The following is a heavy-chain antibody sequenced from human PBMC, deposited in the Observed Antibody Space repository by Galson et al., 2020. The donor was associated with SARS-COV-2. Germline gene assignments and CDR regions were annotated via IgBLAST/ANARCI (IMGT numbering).Heavy chain of an antibody. Sequence: SETLSLTCSVSGGSISRGSYYWSWIRQPAGKGLEWIGRLNTTGSTKYNPSLKSRVTISVDTSKNQYSLQLSSVTAADTAVYYCARDGYHSGRYFDNWGQGTLVTVSS. CDR1: GGSISRGSYY. V-gene: IGHV4-61*02. CDR3: ARDGYHSGRYFDN. CDR2: LNTTGST. J-gene: IGHJ4*02. D-gene: IGHD5-12*01.